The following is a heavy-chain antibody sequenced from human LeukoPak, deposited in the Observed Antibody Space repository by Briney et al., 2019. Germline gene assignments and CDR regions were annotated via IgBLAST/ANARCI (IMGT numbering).Heavy chain of an antibody. CDR3: ARRNYYDSSGYSDNGMDV. CDR2: IYYSGST. V-gene: IGHV4-59*01. Sequence: PSETLSLTCTVSGGSISSYYWSWIRQPPGEGLEWIGYIYYSGSTNYNPSLKSRVTISVDTSKNQFSLKLSSVTAADTAVYYCARRNYYDSSGYSDNGMDVWGQGTTVTVSS. D-gene: IGHD3-22*01. CDR1: GGSISSYY. J-gene: IGHJ6*02.